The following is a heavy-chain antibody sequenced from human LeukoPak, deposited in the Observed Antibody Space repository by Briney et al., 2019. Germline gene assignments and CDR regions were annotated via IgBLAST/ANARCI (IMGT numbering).Heavy chain of an antibody. J-gene: IGHJ4*02. V-gene: IGHV1-8*01. CDR3: ARGGADYDFWSGYSYFDY. Sequence: ASVKVSCKASGYTSTSYDINWVRQATGQGLEWRGWMNANSGNTGYAQKFQGRVTITRNTSISTAYMELSSLRSEDTAVYSCARGGADYDFWSGYSYFDYWGQGTLVTVSS. D-gene: IGHD3-3*01. CDR1: GYTSTSYD. CDR2: MNANSGNT.